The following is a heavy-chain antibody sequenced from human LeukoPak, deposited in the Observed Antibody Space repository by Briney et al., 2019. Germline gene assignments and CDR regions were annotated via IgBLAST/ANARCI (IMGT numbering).Heavy chain of an antibody. J-gene: IGHJ4*02. CDR2: IYYSGRT. CDR1: GGSISSTSYY. D-gene: IGHD3-10*01. CDR3: AGNYYGSGSYYSEDRY. Sequence: SETLSLTCTVSGGSISSTSYYWGWIRQPPGKGLEWIGSIYYSGRTYYNPSLKSRVTISVDTSKNQFSLKLNSVPAADTAVYYCAGNYYGSGSYYSEDRYWGQGTLVTVSS. V-gene: IGHV4-39*07.